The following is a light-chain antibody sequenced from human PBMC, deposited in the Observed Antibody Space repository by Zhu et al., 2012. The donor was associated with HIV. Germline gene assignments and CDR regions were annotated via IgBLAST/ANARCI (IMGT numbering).Light chain of an antibody. CDR1: QSVSSTY. Sequence: EILLTQSPGTLSLSPGERATLSCRASQSVSSTYLAWYQQKPGLAPRLLIYGASSRATGIPDRFSGSGSGTDFTLTISRLEPEDFAVYYCQQYDSSPYTFGQGTKLVDQT. V-gene: IGKV3-20*01. CDR3: QQYDSSPYT. CDR2: GAS. J-gene: IGKJ2*01.